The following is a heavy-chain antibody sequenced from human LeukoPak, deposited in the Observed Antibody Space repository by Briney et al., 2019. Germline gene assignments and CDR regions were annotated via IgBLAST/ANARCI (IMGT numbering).Heavy chain of an antibody. V-gene: IGHV4-34*01. CDR2: INHSGST. Sequence: SETLSLTCAVYGGSFSGYYWSWIRQPPGKGLEWSGEINHSGSTNYNPSLKSRVTISVDTSKNQFSLKLSSVTAADTAVYYCARGYCSGGSCYHFYFDYWGQGTLVTVSS. CDR3: ARGYCSGGSCYHFYFDY. J-gene: IGHJ4*02. CDR1: GGSFSGYY. D-gene: IGHD2-15*01.